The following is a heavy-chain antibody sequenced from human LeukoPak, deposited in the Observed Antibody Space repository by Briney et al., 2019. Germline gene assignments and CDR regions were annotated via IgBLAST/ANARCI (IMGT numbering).Heavy chain of an antibody. CDR1: GGTFSSYA. J-gene: IGHJ5*02. CDR2: IIPIFGTA. CDR3: ARDGLTPYYDFWSGYPNWFDP. V-gene: IGHV1-69*05. D-gene: IGHD3-3*01. Sequence: GASVKVSCKASGGTFSSYAISWVRQAPGQGLEWMGGIIPIFGTANYAQTFQGRVTITTDESTSTAYMELSSLRSEDTAVYYCARDGLTPYYDFWSGYPNWFDPWGQGTLVTVSS.